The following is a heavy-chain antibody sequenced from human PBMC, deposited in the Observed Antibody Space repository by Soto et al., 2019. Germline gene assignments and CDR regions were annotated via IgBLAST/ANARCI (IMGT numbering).Heavy chain of an antibody. J-gene: IGHJ4*02. Sequence: EVQLLESEGGSVQPGGSLRLSCAASGFTFSNYAMTWVRQAPGKGLEWVSTMSGTAGNTYYADSVKGRFTISRDNSKNTLYLQMNSLRAEDTAVYYCAKKYYFGSGSYVFYFDYWGQGTLVTVSS. CDR1: GFTFSNYA. CDR2: MSGTAGNT. V-gene: IGHV3-23*01. D-gene: IGHD3-10*01. CDR3: AKKYYFGSGSYVFYFDY.